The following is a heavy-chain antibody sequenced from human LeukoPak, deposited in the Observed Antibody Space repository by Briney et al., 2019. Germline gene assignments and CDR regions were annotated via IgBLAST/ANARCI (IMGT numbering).Heavy chain of an antibody. Sequence: PGGSLRLSCAASGFTFSYYNINWVRQAPGKGLEWVSSISSSSYIYYSDSVKGRFTISRDNAKNSLHLQMNSLRAEDTALYYCARVRPGQWLLRDAFDIWGQGTMVTVSS. D-gene: IGHD6-19*01. V-gene: IGHV3-69-1*01. CDR1: GFTFSYYN. CDR2: ISSSSYI. CDR3: ARVRPGQWLLRDAFDI. J-gene: IGHJ3*02.